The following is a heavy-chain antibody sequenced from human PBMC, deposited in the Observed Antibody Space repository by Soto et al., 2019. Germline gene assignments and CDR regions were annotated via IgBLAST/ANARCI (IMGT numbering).Heavy chain of an antibody. Sequence: GSLRLSCAASGFTFSSYAMHWVRQAPGKGLEYVSTINRNGGSTYYANSVKGRFTISRDNSKNTLYLQMGSLRAEDMAVYYCARGGSDYYFDYWGQRTLVTVSS. V-gene: IGHV3-64*01. CDR3: ARGGSDYYFDY. CDR2: INRNGGST. D-gene: IGHD2-21*02. J-gene: IGHJ4*02. CDR1: GFTFSSYA.